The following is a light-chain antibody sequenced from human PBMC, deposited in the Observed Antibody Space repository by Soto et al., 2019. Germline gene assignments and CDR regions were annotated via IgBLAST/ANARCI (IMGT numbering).Light chain of an antibody. V-gene: IGKV3-15*01. CDR1: QNVLSD. CDR3: QQYRSWPRT. J-gene: IGKJ1*01. Sequence: EILLTQSPATLSVSPGETATLSCRASQNVLSDLAWYQQKPGQAPRLLVYGATTRATDAPAKFRGSGSGTEFSLTISSLQSEDFATYYCQQYRSWPRTFGQGTKVDIX. CDR2: GAT.